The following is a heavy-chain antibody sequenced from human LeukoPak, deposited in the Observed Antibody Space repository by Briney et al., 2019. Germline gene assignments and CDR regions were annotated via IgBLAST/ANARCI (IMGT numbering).Heavy chain of an antibody. V-gene: IGHV3-64D*08. CDR3: VSDLHCGVAF. CDR1: GFTFSPFS. Sequence: HAGGSVRLSCSASGFTFSPFSMHWVRQAPGKGREYVSAIGPNVAGTYYADSVKGRFTIYRDNSENTPYHQMNSLRYEDTAVYYCVSDLHCGVAFWGQGNLVAVSS. CDR2: IGPNVAGT. J-gene: IGHJ4*02. D-gene: IGHD2-21*01.